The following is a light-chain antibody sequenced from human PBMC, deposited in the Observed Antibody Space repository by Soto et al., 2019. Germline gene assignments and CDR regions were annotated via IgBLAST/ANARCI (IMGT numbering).Light chain of an antibody. CDR2: GAS. CDR3: QQCGSSPET. J-gene: IGKJ1*01. Sequence: DIVLTQSPGTLSLSPGQRATLSCRASQCISSSFLAWYQQKPGQAPRLLIYGASSRATGIPDRFSGSGSGTDFTLTISRLEPEDFAVYYCQQCGSSPETFGQGTKVDIK. V-gene: IGKV3-20*01. CDR1: QCISSSF.